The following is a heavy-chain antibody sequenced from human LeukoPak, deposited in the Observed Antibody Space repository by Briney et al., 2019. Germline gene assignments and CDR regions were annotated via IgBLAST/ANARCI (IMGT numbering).Heavy chain of an antibody. CDR1: GFTVSSNY. V-gene: IGHV3-53*01. J-gene: IGHJ3*02. D-gene: IGHD3-16*02. CDR2: IYSGGST. Sequence: PGGSLRLSCAASGFTVSSNYMSWVRQAPGKGLEWVSVIYSGGSTYYADSVKGRFTISRDNSKNTLYLQMNSLRAEDTAVYYCARDRHYDYVWGSYRYTGDAFDIWGQGTMVTVSS. CDR3: ARDRHYDYVWGSYRYTGDAFDI.